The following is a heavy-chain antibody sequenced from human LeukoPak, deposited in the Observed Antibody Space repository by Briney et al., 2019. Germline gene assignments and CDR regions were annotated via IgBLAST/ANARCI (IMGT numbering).Heavy chain of an antibody. V-gene: IGHV4-4*02. J-gene: IGHJ3*02. D-gene: IGHD5/OR15-5a*01. Sequence: SGTLSLTCAVSGGSISSSNWWSWIRQTPGKGLDWIGEISHSASTNYNPSLESRVTMSVDTSKNQFSLNLTSVTAADTAMYYCARRSTAVKRRGAFEIWGQGTMVTVS. CDR1: GGSISSSNW. CDR2: ISHSAST. CDR3: ARRSTAVKRRGAFEI.